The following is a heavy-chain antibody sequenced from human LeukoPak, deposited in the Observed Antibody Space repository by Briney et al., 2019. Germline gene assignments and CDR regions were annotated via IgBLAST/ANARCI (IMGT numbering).Heavy chain of an antibody. CDR2: INHSGSN. V-gene: IGHV4-30-2*01. D-gene: IGHD2-2*01. J-gene: IGHJ6*02. CDR3: ARSSTSRKDYYYYGMDV. Sequence: SETLSLTCAVSGGSISSGGYSWSWTRQPPGEGLEWIGYINHSGSNYYNPSLKSRFTISVDRSKNQFSLKLSSVPAADTTVYYCARSSTSRKDYYYYGMDVWGQGTTVTVSS. CDR1: GGSISSGGYS.